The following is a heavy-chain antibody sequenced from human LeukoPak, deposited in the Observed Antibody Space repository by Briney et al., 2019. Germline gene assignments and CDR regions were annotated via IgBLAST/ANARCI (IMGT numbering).Heavy chain of an antibody. CDR1: GYTFTSYG. Sequence: GASVKVSCKASGYTFTSYGISWVRQAPGQGLEWMGLISAYNGNTNYAQKLQGRGTMTTDTSTSTAYMELRSLRSDDTAVYYCARGGLYSSGWYVFDYWGQGTLVTVSS. V-gene: IGHV1-18*01. CDR3: ARGGLYSSGWYVFDY. D-gene: IGHD6-19*01. J-gene: IGHJ4*02. CDR2: ISAYNGNT.